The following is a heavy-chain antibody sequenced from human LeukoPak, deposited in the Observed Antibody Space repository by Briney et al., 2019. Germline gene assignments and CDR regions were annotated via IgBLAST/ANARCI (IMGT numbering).Heavy chain of an antibody. CDR3: APRNVHKGYFDN. V-gene: IGHV1-24*01. J-gene: IGHJ4*02. CDR2: FDPEDGER. CDR1: GYTFTELA. Sequence: GASVKVSCKVSGYTFTELAMHWVRQAPGKGLEWMGSFDPEDGERIYAQKLQGRLIMTEDTSTDTAYLELSSLRSDDTAVYYCAPRNVHKGYFDNWGQGTLVTVSS.